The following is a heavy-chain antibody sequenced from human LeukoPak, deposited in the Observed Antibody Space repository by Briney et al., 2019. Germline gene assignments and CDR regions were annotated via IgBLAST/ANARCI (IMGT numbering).Heavy chain of an antibody. CDR1: GFTFSTYG. CDR3: ARDPNIAAAAYYFDY. J-gene: IGHJ4*02. D-gene: IGHD6-13*01. V-gene: IGHV3-33*01. Sequence: GGSLRLSCAASGFTFSTYGMHWVRQAPGRGLEWVAVIWFDGSNKYYGDSVKGRFTISRDNSKNTLYLQMNSLRAEDTAVYYCARDPNIAAAAYYFDYWGQGTLVTVSS. CDR2: IWFDGSNK.